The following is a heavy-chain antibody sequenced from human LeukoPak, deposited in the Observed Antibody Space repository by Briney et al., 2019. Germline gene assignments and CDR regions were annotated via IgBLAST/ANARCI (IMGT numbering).Heavy chain of an antibody. CDR3: ARLPRYGGYDHFDY. CDR2: SYYRGTT. Sequence: SVTLSLTCTVSGVSIDSYYWSWIGQPPGNGLEWIGYSYYRGTTSYNPFLKSRVTISVDTSKNQFSLKLNSVTAADTAVYYCARLPRYGGYDHFDYWGQGILVIVS. V-gene: IGHV4-59*01. J-gene: IGHJ4*02. CDR1: GVSIDSYY. D-gene: IGHD5-12*01.